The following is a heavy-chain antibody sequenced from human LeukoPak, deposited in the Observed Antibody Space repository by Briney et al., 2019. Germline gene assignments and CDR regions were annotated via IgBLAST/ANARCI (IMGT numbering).Heavy chain of an antibody. D-gene: IGHD2-15*01. CDR3: ARVYCSGGTCYSFDY. V-gene: IGHV4-39*01. CDR1: GGSISSSLYF. Sequence: SETLSLTCSVSGGSISSSLYFWGWIRQPPGKGLEWIGNIYYTGTTYYKPSFNSRVTILVDTSKNQFSLKLTSVTAADTAVYYCARVYCSGGTCYSFDYWGQGTLVTVSS. J-gene: IGHJ4*02. CDR2: IYYTGTT.